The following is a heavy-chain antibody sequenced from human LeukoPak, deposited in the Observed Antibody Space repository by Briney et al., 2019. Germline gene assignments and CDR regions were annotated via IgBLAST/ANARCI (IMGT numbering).Heavy chain of an antibody. CDR2: IKQDGSEK. CDR3: ARGLGESIVVVPAATRGDFDY. J-gene: IGHJ4*02. D-gene: IGHD2-2*01. Sequence: GGSLRLSCAASGFTFSSYWMSWVRQAPGKGLEWVANIKQDGSEKYYVDSVKGRFTITRDNAKNSLYLQMNSLRAEDTAVYYCARGLGESIVVVPAATRGDFDYWGQGTLVTVSS. CDR1: GFTFSSYW. V-gene: IGHV3-7*01.